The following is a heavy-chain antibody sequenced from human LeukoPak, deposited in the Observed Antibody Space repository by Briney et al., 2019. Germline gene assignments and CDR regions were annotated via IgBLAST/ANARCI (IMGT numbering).Heavy chain of an antibody. J-gene: IGHJ4*02. CDR1: GFTFSSYA. D-gene: IGHD4-23*01. CDR3: ARGSVVTFDY. CDR2: ISYDGSNK. Sequence: GRSLRLSCAASGFTFSSYAMHWVRQAPGKGLEWVAVISYDGSNKYYADSVKGRFTISRDNSKNTLYLQMNSLRAEDTAVYYCARGSVVTFDYWGQGTLVTVSS. V-gene: IGHV3-30*04.